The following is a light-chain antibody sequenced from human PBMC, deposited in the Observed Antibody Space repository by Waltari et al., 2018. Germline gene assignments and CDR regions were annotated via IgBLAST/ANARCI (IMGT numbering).Light chain of an antibody. V-gene: IGKV1-33*01. CDR2: DAS. CDR1: QDITNC. CDR3: QQANSFPIT. Sequence: DIQMTQSPSSLSASVGDRVTITCQASQDITNCLNWYQQKPGQAPKLLIYDASNLKTGVPSRCSGRGFGTDFTFTISSLQPEDVATYYCQQANSFPITFGQGTRLEIK. J-gene: IGKJ5*01.